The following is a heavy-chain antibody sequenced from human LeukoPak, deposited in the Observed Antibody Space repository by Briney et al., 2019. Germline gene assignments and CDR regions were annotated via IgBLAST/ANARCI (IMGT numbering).Heavy chain of an antibody. J-gene: IGHJ4*02. V-gene: IGHV3-21*01. CDR3: AREVDDYGDHGGGY. CDR1: GFTFSSYS. D-gene: IGHD4-17*01. CDR2: ISSSSSYI. Sequence: PGGSLRLSCAASGFTFSSYSMNWVRQAPGKGLEWVSSISSSSSYIYYADSVKGRFTISRDNAKNSLYLQMNSLRAEDTAVYYCAREVDDYGDHGGGYWGQGTLVTVSS.